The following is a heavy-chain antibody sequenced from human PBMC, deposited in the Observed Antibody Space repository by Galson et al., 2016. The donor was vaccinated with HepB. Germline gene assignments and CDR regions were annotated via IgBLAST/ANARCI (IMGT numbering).Heavy chain of an antibody. CDR3: ARTGVVVAATRGGWFDP. CDR1: GFIVSSYY. J-gene: IGHJ5*02. CDR2: IYYSGST. V-gene: IGHV4-59*02. D-gene: IGHD2-15*01. Sequence: LRLSCAASGFIVSSYYWSWIRQPPGRGLEWIGYIYYSGSTNYNPSLKSRVTISVDTSKNQFSLKLSSVTAADTAVYYCARTGVVVAATRGGWFDPWGQGTLVTVSS.